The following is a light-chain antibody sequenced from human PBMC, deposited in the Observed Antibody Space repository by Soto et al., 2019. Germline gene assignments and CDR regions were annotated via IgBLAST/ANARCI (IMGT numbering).Light chain of an antibody. CDR3: CSYAGSYTWV. V-gene: IGLV2-11*01. Sequence: QSALTQPRSVSGSPGQSVTISCTGTSSDVGGYNFVSWHQQHPGKAPKLMIYDVSKRPSGVPDRFSGSKSGNPASLTISGLQAEDEDDYYCCSYAGSYTWVFGTGTKLTVL. CDR2: DVS. J-gene: IGLJ1*01. CDR1: SSDVGGYNF.